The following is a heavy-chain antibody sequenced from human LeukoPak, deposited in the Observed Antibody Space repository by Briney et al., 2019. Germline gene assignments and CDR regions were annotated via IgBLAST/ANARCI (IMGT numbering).Heavy chain of an antibody. J-gene: IGHJ6*03. CDR3: VRDTRYDMDV. CDR2: INHSGST. Sequence: SETLSLTCTVSGGSISSYYWSWIRQPPGKGLEWIGEINHSGSTNYNPSLKSRVTISVDTSRNQFSLRLNSVTAADTALYYCVRDTRYDMDVWGKGTTVTVSS. CDR1: GGSISSYY. V-gene: IGHV4-34*01.